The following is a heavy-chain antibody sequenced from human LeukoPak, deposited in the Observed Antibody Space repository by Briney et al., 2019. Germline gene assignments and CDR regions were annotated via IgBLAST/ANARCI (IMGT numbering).Heavy chain of an antibody. CDR2: ISSSGGTI. Sequence: GGSLRLSSAASGFTFSDYYMSWLRQPPGKGLEWVSCISSSGGTIYYADSVKGQFTISRDNAKNSLYLLMNSLRAEDTAVYYCARSRAATSQEFDYWGQGTLVTVSS. J-gene: IGHJ4*02. V-gene: IGHV3-11*04. D-gene: IGHD6-13*01. CDR3: ARSRAATSQEFDY. CDR1: GFTFSDYY.